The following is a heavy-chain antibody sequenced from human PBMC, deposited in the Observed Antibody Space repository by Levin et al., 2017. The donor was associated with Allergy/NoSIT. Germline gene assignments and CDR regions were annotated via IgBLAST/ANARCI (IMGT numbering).Heavy chain of an antibody. CDR3: AKLLRLGEFSY. J-gene: IGHJ4*02. D-gene: IGHD3-16*02. Sequence: RGESLKISCAASGFSFATFAMSWVRQAPGKGLEWVSTLSSGGTTYYADSIKGRSTVSRDNSKDTLYLQLNSLRAEDTAVYYCAKLLRLGEFSYWGQGTLVTVSS. CDR2: LSSGGTT. V-gene: IGHV3-23*01. CDR1: GFSFATFA.